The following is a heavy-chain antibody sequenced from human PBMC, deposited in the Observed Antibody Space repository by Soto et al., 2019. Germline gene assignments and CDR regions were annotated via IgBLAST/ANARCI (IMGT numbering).Heavy chain of an antibody. D-gene: IGHD1-1*01. Sequence: QVQLVESGGGVVQPGRSLRLSCAASGFTFSSYGMHWVRQAPGKGLEWVAVISYDGSNKYYADSVKGRFTIPRDNSKNTLYLQMNSLRAEDTAVYYCATLDSQAWFDPWGQGTLVTVSS. V-gene: IGHV3-30*03. J-gene: IGHJ5*02. CDR1: GFTFSSYG. CDR2: ISYDGSNK. CDR3: ATLDSQAWFDP.